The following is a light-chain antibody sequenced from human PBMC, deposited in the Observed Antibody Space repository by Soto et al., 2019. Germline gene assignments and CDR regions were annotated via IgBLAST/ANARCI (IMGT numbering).Light chain of an antibody. CDR2: AAS. Sequence: DLQMTQSPSSLSASVGASVTITCRASQGISNYLAWYQQKPGKVPKLLIYAASTLQAGVPSRFGGSGSGADFTLTISSLQPEDVATYYCQKYNSAPPLTFGGGTKVEIK. CDR1: QGISNY. CDR3: QKYNSAPPLT. J-gene: IGKJ4*01. V-gene: IGKV1-27*01.